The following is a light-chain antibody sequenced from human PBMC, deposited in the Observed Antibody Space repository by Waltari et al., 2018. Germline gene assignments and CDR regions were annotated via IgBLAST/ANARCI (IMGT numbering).Light chain of an antibody. CDR2: KDS. CDR1: ALPQQS. Sequence: SYELTQPPSVSLSPGQTARIPCSGDALPQQSAYWYQQKAGQAPAQVMSKDSERPSGIPERFSGSTSGTTVTLIISGVQAEDEADYYCQSTDINGLYVVFGAGTKLTVL. J-gene: IGLJ2*01. CDR3: QSTDINGLYVV. V-gene: IGLV3-25*03.